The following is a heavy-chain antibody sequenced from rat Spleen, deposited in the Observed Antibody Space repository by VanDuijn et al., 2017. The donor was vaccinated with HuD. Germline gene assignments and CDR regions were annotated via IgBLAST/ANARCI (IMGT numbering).Heavy chain of an antibody. CDR3: ARDDWYFDF. J-gene: IGHJ1*01. Sequence: EVQLKESGPGLVQPSQTLSLTCTVSGFSLTDYIVHWVRQPPGEGLEWMGVMWSGGSTTYNSALKSRLSISRDTSKSQVFLKISSLQTEDTATYYCARDDWYFDFWGPGTMVTVSS. CDR1: GFSLTDYI. CDR2: MWSGGST. V-gene: IGHV2S63*01.